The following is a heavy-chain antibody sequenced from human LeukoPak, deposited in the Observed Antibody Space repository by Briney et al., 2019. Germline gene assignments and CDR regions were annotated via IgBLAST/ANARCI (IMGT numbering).Heavy chain of an antibody. V-gene: IGHV4-59*08. J-gene: IGHJ4*02. D-gene: IGHD5-18*01. Sequence: SETLSLTRTVSGGSMKDFFWSWIRQIPGKGLEWIGYVCYSGSAKYHPSLKSRVTISVDTSKNEFSLKLTSVTAADTAVYFCARHKDRFGYTFDYWGQGSLVTVSS. CDR3: ARHKDRFGYTFDY. CDR1: GGSMKDFF. CDR2: VCYSGSA.